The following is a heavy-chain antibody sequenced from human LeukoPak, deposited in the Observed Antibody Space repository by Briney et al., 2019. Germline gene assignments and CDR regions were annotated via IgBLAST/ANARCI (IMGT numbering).Heavy chain of an antibody. D-gene: IGHD1-26*01. V-gene: IGHV3-23*01. CDR3: AKGPCELPQEGFDY. CDR1: GFTFSSYA. Sequence: GGSLRLSCAASGFTFSSYAMSWVRQAPGKGLEWVAAISGSGGSTYYADSVKGRFTISRDNSKNTLYLQMNSLRAEDTAVYYCAKGPCELPQEGFDYWGQGTLVTVSS. J-gene: IGHJ4*02. CDR2: ISGSGGST.